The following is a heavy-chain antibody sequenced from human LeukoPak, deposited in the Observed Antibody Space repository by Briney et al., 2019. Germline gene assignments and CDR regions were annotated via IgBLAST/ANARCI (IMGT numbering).Heavy chain of an antibody. V-gene: IGHV3-53*01. CDR3: ASTYYYGSGTSH. D-gene: IGHD3-10*01. CDR2: IYSGGST. CDR1: GFTFSNH. Sequence: GGSLRLSCAASGFTFSNHMSWVRQAPGKGLEWVSVIYSGGSTYYADSVKGRFTISRDNSKNTLYLQMNSLRGEDTAVYYCASTYYYGSGTSHWGQGTLVTVSS. J-gene: IGHJ4*02.